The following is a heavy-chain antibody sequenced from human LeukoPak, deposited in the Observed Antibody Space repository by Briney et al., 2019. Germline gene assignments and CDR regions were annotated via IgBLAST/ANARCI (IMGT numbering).Heavy chain of an antibody. D-gene: IGHD1-7*01. V-gene: IGHV3-7*01. Sequence: GGSLRLSCEASRFTFSNYWMTWVRQAPGKGLEWVANIKQDGTETYYVDSVKGRFTLSRDNARNSLYLQMKYLGVDDTAVYYCARGGMTGTPDYWGQGTLVTVSS. CDR1: RFTFSNYW. CDR3: ARGGMTGTPDY. CDR2: IKQDGTET. J-gene: IGHJ4*02.